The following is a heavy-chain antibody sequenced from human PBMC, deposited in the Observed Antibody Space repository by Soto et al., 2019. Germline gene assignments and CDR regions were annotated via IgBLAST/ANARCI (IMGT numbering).Heavy chain of an antibody. Sequence: PSETLSLTCTVSGGSISSGGYYWSWIRQHPGKGLEWIGYIYYSGSTYYNPSLKSRVTISVDTSKNQFSLKLSSVTAADTAVYYCARALRYFDWLFFPDAFDIWGQGTMVTVS. CDR3: ARALRYFDWLFFPDAFDI. CDR2: IYYSGST. D-gene: IGHD3-9*01. V-gene: IGHV4-31*03. J-gene: IGHJ3*02. CDR1: GGSISSGGYY.